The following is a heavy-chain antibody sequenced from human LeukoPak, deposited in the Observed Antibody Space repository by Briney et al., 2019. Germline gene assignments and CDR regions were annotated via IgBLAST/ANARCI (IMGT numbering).Heavy chain of an antibody. J-gene: IGHJ6*03. CDR1: GFTFSSYE. Sequence: GGSLRLSCAASGFTFSSYEMNWVRQAPGKGLEWVSYISSSGSTIYYADSVKGRFTISRDNAKNSLYLQMNSLRAEDTAVYYCAGRLGNYYGSGGSLHYYYMDVWGKGTTVTVSS. D-gene: IGHD3-10*01. CDR3: AGRLGNYYGSGGSLHYYYMDV. V-gene: IGHV3-48*03. CDR2: ISSSGSTI.